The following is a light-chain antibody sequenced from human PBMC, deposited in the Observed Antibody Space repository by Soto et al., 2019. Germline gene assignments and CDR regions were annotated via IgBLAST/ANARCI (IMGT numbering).Light chain of an antibody. CDR3: SSYTSRSTLV. J-gene: IGLJ1*01. CDR2: GTS. CDR1: DSNIGANLV. V-gene: IGLV1-40*01. Sequence: QSVLTQPPSVSGAPGQRVTITCSGSDSNIGANLVVYWYRQLPGTAPKVLIYGTSNRPSGVPDRFSGFKSGNTASLTISGLQAEDEADYYCSSYTSRSTLVFGTGTKLTVL.